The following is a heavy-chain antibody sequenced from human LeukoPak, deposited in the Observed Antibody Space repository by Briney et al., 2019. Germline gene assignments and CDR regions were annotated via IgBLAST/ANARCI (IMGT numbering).Heavy chain of an antibody. CDR1: GGSISSGGYS. V-gene: IGHV4-30-2*01. J-gene: IGHJ5*02. Sequence: SQTLSLTCAVSGGSISSGGYSWGWIRQPPGKGLEWIGYIYHSGSTYYNPSLKSRVTISVDRSKNQFSLKLSSVTAADTAVYYCARAPVAPVVPGNPVGLWFDPWGQGTLVTVSS. CDR3: ARAPVAPVVPGNPVGLWFDP. CDR2: IYHSGST. D-gene: IGHD2-2*01.